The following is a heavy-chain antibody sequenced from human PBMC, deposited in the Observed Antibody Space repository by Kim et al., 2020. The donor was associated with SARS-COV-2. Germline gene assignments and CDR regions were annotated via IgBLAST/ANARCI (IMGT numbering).Heavy chain of an antibody. D-gene: IGHD6-13*01. J-gene: IGHJ4*02. CDR2: MNPNSGNT. V-gene: IGHV1-8*01. Sequence: ASVKVSCKASGYTFTSYDINWVRQATGQGLEWMGWMNPNSGNTGYAQKFQGRVTMTRNTSISTAYMELSSLRSEDTAVYYCARGQIAAAGFDYWGQGTLVTVSS. CDR1: GYTFTSYD. CDR3: ARGQIAAAGFDY.